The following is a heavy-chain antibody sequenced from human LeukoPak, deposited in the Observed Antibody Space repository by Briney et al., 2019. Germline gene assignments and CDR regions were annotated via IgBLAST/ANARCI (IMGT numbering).Heavy chain of an antibody. CDR1: GYTFTEYG. V-gene: IGHV1-18*01. CDR3: ARDAVGARAFDF. D-gene: IGHD1-26*01. Sequence: ASVRVSCKASGYTFTEYGIHWVRQTPGQGLEWISWCSSFNGHRLYGQRFQGSVTTNTDPSTPTVYMELTSLTSADTALYYCARDAVGARAFDFWGQGTMVIVSS. J-gene: IGHJ3*01. CDR2: CSSFNGHR.